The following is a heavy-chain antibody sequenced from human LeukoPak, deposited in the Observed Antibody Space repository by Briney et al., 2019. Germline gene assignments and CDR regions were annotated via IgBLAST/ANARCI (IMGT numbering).Heavy chain of an antibody. CDR1: GYTFTSFG. J-gene: IGHJ6*02. D-gene: IGHD4-17*01. Sequence: ASVKVSCKTSGYTFTSFGVSWVRQAPGQRLEWMGWISGYNGDTKYAQKFQGRVTMTTDTSTSTAYMDLRSLRSDDTAVYYCARDRSAVTTFYYYHYGMDVWGQGTTVTVSS. V-gene: IGHV1-18*01. CDR3: ARDRSAVTTFYYYHYGMDV. CDR2: ISGYNGDT.